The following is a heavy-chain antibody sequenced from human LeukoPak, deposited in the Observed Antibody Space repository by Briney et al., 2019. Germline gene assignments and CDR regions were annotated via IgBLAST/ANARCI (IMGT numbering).Heavy chain of an antibody. CDR2: MNPNSGNT. CDR3: ARMSYYDSSGDNWSDP. J-gene: IGHJ5*02. CDR1: GYTFTSYD. Sequence: VASVKVSCKASGYTFTSYDINWVRQATGQGLEWMGWMNPNSGNTGYAQKFQGRVTMTRDTSISTAYMELSSLRSEDTAVYYCARMSYYDSSGDNWSDPWGQGTLVTVSS. V-gene: IGHV1-8*01. D-gene: IGHD3-22*01.